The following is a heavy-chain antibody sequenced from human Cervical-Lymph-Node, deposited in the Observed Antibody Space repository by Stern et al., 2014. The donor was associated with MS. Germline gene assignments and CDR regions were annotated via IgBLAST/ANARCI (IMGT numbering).Heavy chain of an antibody. CDR3: AKDAGRSGWDDALDV. J-gene: IGHJ3*01. V-gene: IGHV3-23*04. CDR2: ISGSGAHT. Sequence: EVQLEESGGGLVQPGGSLRLSCAASGFTFSTYAMTWVRQSPGKGLEWVSAISGSGAHTYYAGSVKGRVIISRDNSNNAMSLQMNSLRVEDTAIYYCAKDAGRSGWDDALDVWGRGTMVTVSS. CDR1: GFTFSTYA. D-gene: IGHD3-3*01.